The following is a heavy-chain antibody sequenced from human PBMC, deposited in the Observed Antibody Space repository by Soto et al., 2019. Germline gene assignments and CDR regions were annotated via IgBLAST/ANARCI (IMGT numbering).Heavy chain of an antibody. Sequence: PSETLSLTCSVSGDSIRSYYWTWIRQPPGKGLQWIGYVFHTGNTNYNPSLKSRVTISEDASKNQVSLRLTSVTAADTAVYFCAREQYKRKIWGQGTLVTVSS. V-gene: IGHV4-59*01. D-gene: IGHD1-20*01. CDR1: GDSIRSYY. J-gene: IGHJ4*02. CDR2: VFHTGNT. CDR3: AREQYKRKI.